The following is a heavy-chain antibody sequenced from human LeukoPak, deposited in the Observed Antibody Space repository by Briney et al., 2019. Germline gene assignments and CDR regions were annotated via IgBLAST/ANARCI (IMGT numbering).Heavy chain of an antibody. V-gene: IGHV3-23*01. J-gene: IGHJ4*02. Sequence: GGSLRLSCAASGFTFSGYAMTWVPQAPGKGLEWVSTNGVSGGSTFYADSVKGRFTNSRDNSKNTLYLQMNSLRVEDTAVYYCAKGYYDSTGYPLRPSFDYWGQGTLVTVSS. CDR2: NGVSGGST. D-gene: IGHD3-22*01. CDR3: AKGYYDSTGYPLRPSFDY. CDR1: GFTFSGYA.